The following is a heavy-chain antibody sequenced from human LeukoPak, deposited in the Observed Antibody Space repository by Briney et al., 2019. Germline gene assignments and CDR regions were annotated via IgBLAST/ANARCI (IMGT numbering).Heavy chain of an antibody. CDR2: INHSGST. V-gene: IGHV4-34*01. Sequence: NSSETLSLTCAVYGGSFSGYYWSWIRQPPGKGLEWIGEINHSGSTNYNPSLKSRVTISVDTSKNQFSLKLSSVTAADTAVYYCARLWFGSYFDYWGQGTLVTVSS. CDR3: ARLWFGSYFDY. D-gene: IGHD3-10*01. J-gene: IGHJ4*02. CDR1: GGSFSGYY.